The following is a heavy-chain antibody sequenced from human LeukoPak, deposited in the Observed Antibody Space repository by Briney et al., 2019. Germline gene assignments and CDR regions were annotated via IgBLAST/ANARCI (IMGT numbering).Heavy chain of an antibody. J-gene: IGHJ4*02. CDR1: GFTFSNYA. CDR2: ISYDDTNK. CDR3: ARLPERVVREGDFDY. D-gene: IGHD3-10*01. Sequence: GGSLRLSCAASGFTFSNYALHWVRQAPGKGLEWVAVISYDDTNKYYVDSVKGRFTISRDNSKNTLYLQMNSLRAEDTAVYYCARLPERVVREGDFDYWGQGTLVTVSS. V-gene: IGHV3-30*04.